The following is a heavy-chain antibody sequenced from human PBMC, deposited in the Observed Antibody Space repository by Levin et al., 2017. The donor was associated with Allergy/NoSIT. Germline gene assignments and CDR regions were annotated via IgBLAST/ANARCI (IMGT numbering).Heavy chain of an antibody. J-gene: IGHJ4*02. CDR3: AKCPDYGDYSLQYYFDY. CDR1: GFTFSSYA. Sequence: GESLKISCAASGFTFSSYAMSWVRQAPGKGLEWVSAISGSGGSTYYADSVKGRFTISRDNSKNTLYLQMNSLRAEDTAVYYCAKCPDYGDYSLQYYFDYWGQGTLVTVSS. V-gene: IGHV3-23*01. D-gene: IGHD4-17*01. CDR2: ISGSGGST.